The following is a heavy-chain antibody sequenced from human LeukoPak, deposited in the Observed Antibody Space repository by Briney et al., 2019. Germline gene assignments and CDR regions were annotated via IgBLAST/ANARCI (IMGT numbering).Heavy chain of an antibody. V-gene: IGHV4-59*08. CDR2: IYYSGST. CDR3: ARAFRGIFGVFEAFDI. J-gene: IGHJ3*02. CDR1: GVSISSYY. D-gene: IGHD3-3*01. Sequence: SETLSLTCTVSGVSISSYYWSWIRQPPGKGLEWIGYIYYSGSTNYNPSLKSRVTISEDTSKNQFSLKLSSVTAADTAVYYCARAFRGIFGVFEAFDIWGQGTMVTVSS.